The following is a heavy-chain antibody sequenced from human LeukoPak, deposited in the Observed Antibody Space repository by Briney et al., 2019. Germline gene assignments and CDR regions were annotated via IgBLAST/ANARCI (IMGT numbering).Heavy chain of an antibody. V-gene: IGHV4-59*01. D-gene: IGHD2-15*01. CDR1: GGSISGYY. CDR3: GRVGRYCSGGSCYGENWFDP. CDR2: IHSSGNT. Sequence: PSETLSLTCTVSGGSISGYYWNWIRQPPGKGLEWLGYIHSSGNTRYNPSLRSRVTMSVDTSMNQFSLKLDSVTAADTAVYYCGRVGRYCSGGSCYGENWFDPWGQGTLVTVSP. J-gene: IGHJ5*02.